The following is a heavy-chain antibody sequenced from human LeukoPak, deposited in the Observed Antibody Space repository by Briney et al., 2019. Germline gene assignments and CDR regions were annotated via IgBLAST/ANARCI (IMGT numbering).Heavy chain of an antibody. Sequence: GGSLRLSCVGSGFTFSSYWMTWVRQAPGKGLEWVANIKQDGNEKYYVDSVKGRFTISRDNAKSSLCLQMNSLRAEDTAVYYCARYGGYSYGSFDYWGQGTLVTVSS. CDR2: IKQDGNEK. D-gene: IGHD5-18*01. J-gene: IGHJ4*02. CDR3: ARYGGYSYGSFDY. CDR1: GFTFSSYW. V-gene: IGHV3-7*01.